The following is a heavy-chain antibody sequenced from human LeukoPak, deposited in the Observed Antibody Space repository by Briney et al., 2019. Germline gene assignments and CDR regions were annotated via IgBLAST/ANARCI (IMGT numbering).Heavy chain of an antibody. CDR3: ARDGTIVGATDFDY. V-gene: IGHV1-2*02. Sequence: ASVKVSCKASGYTFTGYYTHWVRQAPGQGLEWMGWINPNSGGTNYAQKFQGRVTMTRDTSISTAYMELSRLRSDDTAVYYCARDGTIVGATDFDYWGQGTLVTVSS. CDR1: GYTFTGYY. D-gene: IGHD1-26*01. J-gene: IGHJ4*02. CDR2: INPNSGGT.